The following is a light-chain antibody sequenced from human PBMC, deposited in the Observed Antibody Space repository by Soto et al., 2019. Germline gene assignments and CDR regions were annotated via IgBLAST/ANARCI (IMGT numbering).Light chain of an antibody. J-gene: IGLJ1*01. CDR3: SSYTSSSLYV. CDR1: SSDVGGYNY. CDR2: EVS. Sequence: QSVLTQPASVSGSPGQSITISCTGTSSDVGGYNYVSWYQQHPGEAPKLMIYEVSNRPSGVSNRFSGSKSGNTASLTISGLQAEDEADYYCSSYTSSSLYVFGTGTKLTVL. V-gene: IGLV2-14*01.